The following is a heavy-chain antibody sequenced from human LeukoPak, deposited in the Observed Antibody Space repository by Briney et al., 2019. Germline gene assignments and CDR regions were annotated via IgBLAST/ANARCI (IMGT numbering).Heavy chain of an antibody. CDR3: ASHGSGSYYYDTCDWFDP. D-gene: IGHD3-10*01. CDR2: IYSGGST. CDR1: GFTVSSNY. J-gene: IGHJ5*02. Sequence: PGGSLRLSCAASGFTVSSNYMSWVRQAPGKGLEWVSVIYSGGSTYYADSVKGRFTISRDNSKNTLYLQMNNLRAEDTAVYYCASHGSGSYYYDTCDWFDPWGQGTLVTVSS. V-gene: IGHV3-66*04.